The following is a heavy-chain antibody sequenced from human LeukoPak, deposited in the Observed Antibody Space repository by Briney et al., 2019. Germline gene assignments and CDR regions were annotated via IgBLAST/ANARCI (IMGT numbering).Heavy chain of an antibody. Sequence: GGSLRLSCAASGFTFSTYTMHWVRQAPGKGLEWVAVISYDGSSKYYADSVKGRFTISRDNSKNTLYLQMNSLRAEDTAVYYCAKDREHYSSGFDYWGQGTLVTVSS. J-gene: IGHJ4*02. CDR3: AKDREHYSSGFDY. D-gene: IGHD3-10*01. CDR2: ISYDGSSK. V-gene: IGHV3-30-3*01. CDR1: GFTFSTYT.